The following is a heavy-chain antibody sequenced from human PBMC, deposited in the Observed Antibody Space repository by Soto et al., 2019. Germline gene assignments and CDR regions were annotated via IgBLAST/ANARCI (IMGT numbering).Heavy chain of an antibody. D-gene: IGHD3-3*01. CDR3: ARRRGVVQDGMDV. CDR1: GGSIRSSSSY. Sequence: QLQESGPGLVKPSETLSLTCTVSGGSIRSSSSYWDWIRQPPGKGLEWIGSIYYSGSTYYKPSLKSRVIISMDKSKNQFSLNVSSVTAADTAVYYCARRRGVVQDGMDVWGQGTTVIGSS. V-gene: IGHV4-39*01. J-gene: IGHJ6*02. CDR2: IYYSGST.